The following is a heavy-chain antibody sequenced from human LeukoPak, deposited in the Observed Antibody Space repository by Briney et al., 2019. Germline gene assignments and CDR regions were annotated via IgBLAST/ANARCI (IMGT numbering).Heavy chain of an antibody. Sequence: SVKVSCKASGGTFSSYAISWVRQAPGQGLEWMGGIIPIFGTANYAQKFQGRVTITRNTSISTAYMELSSLRSEDTAVYYCARFYGDDRAFDIWGQGTMVTVSS. CDR2: IIPIFGTA. CDR3: ARFYGDDRAFDI. V-gene: IGHV1-69*05. J-gene: IGHJ3*02. D-gene: IGHD4-17*01. CDR1: GGTFSSYA.